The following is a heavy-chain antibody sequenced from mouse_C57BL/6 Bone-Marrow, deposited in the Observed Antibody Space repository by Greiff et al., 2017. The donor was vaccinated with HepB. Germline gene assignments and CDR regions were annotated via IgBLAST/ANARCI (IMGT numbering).Heavy chain of an antibody. D-gene: IGHD2-3*01. V-gene: IGHV1-64*01. CDR3: ARAGWLTAWFAY. Sequence: QVQLKQPGAELVKPGASVKLSCKASGYTFTSYWMHWVKQRPGQGLEWIGMIHPNSGSTNYNEKFKSKATLTVDKSSSTAYMQLSSLTSEDSAFYYCARAGWLTAWFAYWGQGTLVTVSA. CDR2: IHPNSGST. CDR1: GYTFTSYW. J-gene: IGHJ3*01.